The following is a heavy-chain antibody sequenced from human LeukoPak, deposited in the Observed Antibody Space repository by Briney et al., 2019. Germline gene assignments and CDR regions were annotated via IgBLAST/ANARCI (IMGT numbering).Heavy chain of an antibody. D-gene: IGHD3-22*01. Sequence: GSLRLSCAASGFTFSTYGMHWVRQAPGKGLEWVAVISYDGSKKYYADSVKGRFTISRDNSKNTLYLQMNSLRAEDTAVYYCAKNSYQTFYYDSSDYYLDYWGQGTLVTVSS. V-gene: IGHV3-30*18. CDR3: AKNSYQTFYYDSSDYYLDY. CDR1: GFTFSTYG. J-gene: IGHJ4*02. CDR2: ISYDGSKK.